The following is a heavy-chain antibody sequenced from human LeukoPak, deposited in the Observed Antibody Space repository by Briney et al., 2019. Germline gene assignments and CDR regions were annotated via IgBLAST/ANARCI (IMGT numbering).Heavy chain of an antibody. CDR1: GGSISNYF. J-gene: IGHJ4*02. CDR3: ARAVIPYNWNVPLGY. CDR2: IYYGGST. Sequence: SETLSLTCTVSGGSISNYFWTWIRQPPGKGLEWIGYIYYGGSTNYSPSLKSRVTISVDTSKNQFSLKLSSVTAADTAVYYCARAVIPYNWNVPLGYWGQGTLVTVSS. V-gene: IGHV4-59*01. D-gene: IGHD1-1*01.